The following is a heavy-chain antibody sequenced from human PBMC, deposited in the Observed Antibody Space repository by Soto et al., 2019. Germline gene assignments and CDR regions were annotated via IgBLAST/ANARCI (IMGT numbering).Heavy chain of an antibody. D-gene: IGHD3-9*01. Sequence: ASETLSLTCAVYGGSCSGYYWSWIRQPPGKGLEWIGEINHSGSTNYNPSLKSRVTISVDTSKNQFSLKLSSVTAADTAVYYCARRAYYDILTGYTNNWFDPWGQGTLVTVSS. CDR2: INHSGST. V-gene: IGHV4-34*01. CDR3: ARRAYYDILTGYTNNWFDP. CDR1: GGSCSGYY. J-gene: IGHJ5*02.